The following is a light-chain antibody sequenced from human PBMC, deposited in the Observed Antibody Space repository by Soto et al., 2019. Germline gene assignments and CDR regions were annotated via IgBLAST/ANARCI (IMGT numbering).Light chain of an antibody. J-gene: IGLJ3*02. CDR1: SSNIGSNP. CDR3: AAWDDSLNGYWV. Sequence: QSVLTQPPSASGTPGQRVTISCSGSSSNIGSNPVNWYQQLPGTAPKLLIYSNNQRPSGVPDRFSGSKSGTSASLAISGLQSEDAADYYCAAWDDSLNGYWVFGGGTKLTVL. CDR2: SNN. V-gene: IGLV1-44*01.